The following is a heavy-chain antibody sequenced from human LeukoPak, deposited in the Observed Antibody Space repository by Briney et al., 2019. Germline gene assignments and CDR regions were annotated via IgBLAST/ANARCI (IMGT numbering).Heavy chain of an antibody. CDR3: ARVVVGATFNY. V-gene: IGHV4-4*02. CDR1: GGSISSRNW. J-gene: IGHJ4*02. CDR2: IYHSGST. D-gene: IGHD1-26*01. Sequence: SEPLSLTCAVSGGSISSRNWWSRVRQPPGKGLEWIGEIYHSGSTYYNPSLKSRVTISVDASKNHFSLKLSSATAADTAVYYCARVVVGATFNYWGQGTLVTVSS.